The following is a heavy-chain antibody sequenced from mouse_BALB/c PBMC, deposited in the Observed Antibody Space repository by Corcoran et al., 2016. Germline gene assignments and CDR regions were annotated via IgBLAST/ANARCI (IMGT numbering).Heavy chain of an antibody. CDR1: GYAFTTAG. CDR3: ASGNYYFDY. Sequence: QIQLVQSGPELKKPGQTVRISCKASGYAFTTAGMQWVQKMPGNGLKWIGWINTHSGVPKYAEDFKGRFALSLETSASTAYLQISNLKNEDTATYFCASGNYYFDYWGQGTTLTVSS. CDR2: INTHSGVP. D-gene: IGHD2-1*01. V-gene: IGHV9-4*02. J-gene: IGHJ2*01.